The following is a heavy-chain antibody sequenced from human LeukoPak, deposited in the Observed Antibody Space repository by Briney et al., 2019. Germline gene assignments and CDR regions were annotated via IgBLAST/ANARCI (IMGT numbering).Heavy chain of an antibody. CDR1: GGTFSSYA. D-gene: IGHD6-6*01. J-gene: IGHJ5*02. V-gene: IGHV1-69*04. Sequence: SVKVSCKASGGTFSSYAIGWVRQAPGQGLEWMGRIIPILGIANYAQKFQGRVTITADKSTSTAYMELSSLRSEDTAVYYCAREGRIAARHSWFDPWGQGTLVTVSS. CDR2: IIPILGIA. CDR3: AREGRIAARHSWFDP.